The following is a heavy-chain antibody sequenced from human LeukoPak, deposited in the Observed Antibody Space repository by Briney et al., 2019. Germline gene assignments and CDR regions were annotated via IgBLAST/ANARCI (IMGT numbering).Heavy chain of an antibody. CDR3: ARARITLYYFDY. J-gene: IGHJ4*02. V-gene: IGHV3-23*01. CDR1: GFTFSSYA. Sequence: GGSLRLSCAASGFTFSSYAMSWVRQAPGKGLEWVSAISGSGGSTYYADSVKGRFTISRDNSKNTLYLQMGSLRAEDMAVYYCARARITLYYFDYWGQGTLVTVSS. D-gene: IGHD1-14*01. CDR2: ISGSGGST.